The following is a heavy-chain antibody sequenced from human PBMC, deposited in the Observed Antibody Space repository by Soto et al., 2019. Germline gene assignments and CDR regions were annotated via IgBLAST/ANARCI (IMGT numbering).Heavy chain of an antibody. CDR2: INPNSGGT. Sequence: ASVKVSCKASGYTFTGYYMPWVRRAPGQGLEWMGWINPNSGGTNYAQKFQGRVTMTRDTSISTAYMELSRLRSDDTAVYYCARGRAGFWSGYFTYCGQGTLVTVCS. CDR3: ARGRAGFWSGYFTY. J-gene: IGHJ4*02. D-gene: IGHD3-3*01. CDR1: GYTFTGYY. V-gene: IGHV1-2*02.